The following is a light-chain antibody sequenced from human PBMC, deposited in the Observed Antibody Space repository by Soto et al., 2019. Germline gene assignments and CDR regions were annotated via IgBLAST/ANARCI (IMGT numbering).Light chain of an antibody. CDR3: QSYDSSLSGWV. CDR1: SSNIGAGYD. V-gene: IGLV1-40*01. Sequence: QSVLTQPPSVSGAPGQRVTISCTESSSNIGAGYDVHWYQQLPGTAPKLLIYGNSNRPSGVPDRFSGSKSGTSASLAITGLQAEDDADYYSQSYDSSLSGWVFGGGTKLTVL. J-gene: IGLJ3*02. CDR2: GNS.